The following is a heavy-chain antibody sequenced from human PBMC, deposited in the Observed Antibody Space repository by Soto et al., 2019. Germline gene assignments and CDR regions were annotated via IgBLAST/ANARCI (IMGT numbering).Heavy chain of an antibody. J-gene: IGHJ4*02. CDR3: TIELSWSGRDY. V-gene: IGHV3-7*01. CDR1: GFTFTNYY. D-gene: IGHD3-10*01. CDR2: IKPDGNEK. Sequence: EVQVVESGGGLVQPGGSLRLSCAASGFTFTNYYMSWVRQAPGKGLEWVANIKPDGNEKNYVDSVKGRFTISRDNAKNSLYLQMNSLRAEDTAVYDCTIELSWSGRDYWGQGTLVPVSS.